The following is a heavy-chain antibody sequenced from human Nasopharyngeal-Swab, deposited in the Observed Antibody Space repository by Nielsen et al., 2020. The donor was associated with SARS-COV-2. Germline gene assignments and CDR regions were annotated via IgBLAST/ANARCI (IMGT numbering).Heavy chain of an antibody. CDR1: GYTFTSYA. V-gene: IGHV7-4-1*02. CDR2: INTNTGNP. D-gene: IGHD3-16*02. J-gene: IGHJ4*02. CDR3: ARGYDYVWGSYRPVPDY. Sequence: ASVKVSCKASGYTFTSYAMNWVRQAPGQGLEWMGWINTNTGNPTYAQGFTGRFVFSLDTSVSTAYLQISSLKAEDTAVYYCARGYDYVWGSYRPVPDYWGQGTLVTVSS.